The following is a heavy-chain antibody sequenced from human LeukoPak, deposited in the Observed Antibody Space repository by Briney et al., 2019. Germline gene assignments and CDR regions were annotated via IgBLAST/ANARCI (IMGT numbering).Heavy chain of an antibody. V-gene: IGHV4-39*07. D-gene: IGHD3-16*02. Sequence: PSETLSLTCSVPGGSISLSYYYWGWIRQPPGKALEWIGSVYYSGTTSYNPSLKSRVTISVDMSKNHFSLRLSSVTAADTAVYYCARGTRSYFGGVIVISHEDAFDIWGQGTMVTVSS. CDR3: ARGTRSYFGGVIVISHEDAFDI. CDR2: VYYSGTT. CDR1: GGSISLSYYY. J-gene: IGHJ3*02.